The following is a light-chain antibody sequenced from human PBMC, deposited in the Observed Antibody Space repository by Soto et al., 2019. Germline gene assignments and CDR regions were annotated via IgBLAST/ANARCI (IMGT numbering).Light chain of an antibody. CDR1: SSDVGGYNY. CDR2: YVS. Sequence: QSALTQPASVSGSPGQSITISCTGTSSDVGGYNYVSWYQQHPGKAPKFMIYYVSNRPSGVSTRFSGSKSGNTASLTISGLQAEEEADYYCNSYTTSNTRQIVFGTGTKVTVL. V-gene: IGLV2-14*01. J-gene: IGLJ1*01. CDR3: NSYTTSNTRQIV.